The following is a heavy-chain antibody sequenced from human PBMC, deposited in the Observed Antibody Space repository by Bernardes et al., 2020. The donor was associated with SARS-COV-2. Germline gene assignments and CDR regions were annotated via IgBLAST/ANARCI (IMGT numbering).Heavy chain of an antibody. CDR1: GYTFTGYF. V-gene: IGHV1-2*02. CDR3: ARNRTTISTTGIHVDY. J-gene: IGHJ4*02. Sequence: SVTVSCQACGYTFTGYFLHWVRQPPGQRLDWMGWINPYTCGTNYIQKFQDRVTMTRHTPITTDNMELSRLGADDTAIYYCARNRTTISTTGIHVDYWGQGTLVTVSS. CDR2: INPYTCGT. D-gene: IGHD1-1*01.